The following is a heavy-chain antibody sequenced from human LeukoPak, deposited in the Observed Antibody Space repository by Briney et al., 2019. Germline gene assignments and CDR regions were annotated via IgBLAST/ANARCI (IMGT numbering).Heavy chain of an antibody. CDR3: VRRSGVYGMDV. J-gene: IGHJ6*02. D-gene: IGHD7-27*01. CDR2: INCGDSDT. CDR1: GYRFTSYW. V-gene: IGHV5-51*01. Sequence: SXQISCKGSGYRFTSYWIGWGRQLPGKGLEWMGIINCGDSDTRYSPSFQGQVSISADKSISTAYLQWNSLRASDSAMYYCVRRSGVYGMDVWGQGTTVTVSS.